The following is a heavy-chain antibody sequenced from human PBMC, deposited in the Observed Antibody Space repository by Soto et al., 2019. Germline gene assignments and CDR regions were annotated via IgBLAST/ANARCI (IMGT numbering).Heavy chain of an antibody. CDR3: ARETGSSSSYYYYYMDV. J-gene: IGHJ6*03. CDR2: MNPNSGNT. V-gene: IGHV1-8*01. D-gene: IGHD6-6*01. CDR1: GYTFISYD. Sequence: ASVKVSCKASGYTFISYDINWVRQATGQGLEWMGWMNPNSGNTGYAQKFQGRVTMTRNTSISTAYMELSSLRSEDTAVYYCARETGSSSSYYYYYMDVWGKGTTVTVS.